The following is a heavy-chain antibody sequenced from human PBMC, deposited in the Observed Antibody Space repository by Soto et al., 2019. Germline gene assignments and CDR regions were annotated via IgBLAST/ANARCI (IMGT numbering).Heavy chain of an antibody. D-gene: IGHD3-10*02. CDR2: IDPTDSYI. CDR1: GYSFTTYW. CDR3: ARHDVYGARVYLDNGLDV. V-gene: IGHV5-10-1*01. J-gene: IGHJ6*02. Sequence: GESLKISCKSSGYSFTTYWISWVRQMPGKGLEWMGRIDPTDSYIKYSPSFQGHVTISVDKSISTAYLQWSSLKASDTAIYYCARHDVYGARVYLDNGLDVWGQGTMVTVSS.